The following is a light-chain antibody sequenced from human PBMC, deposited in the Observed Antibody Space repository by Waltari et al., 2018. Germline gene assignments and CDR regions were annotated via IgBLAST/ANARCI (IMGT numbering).Light chain of an antibody. J-gene: IGLJ2*01. Sequence: QSVLTQPPPAFGTPGQRVTISCSGSSSNIASNTVNWYQQLPGTAPKLLIYSNNQRPSGVPDRFSGSKSGTSASLAISGLQSEDEADYYCAAWDDSLNGPDVVFGGGTKLTVL. CDR1: SSNIASNT. V-gene: IGLV1-44*01. CDR3: AAWDDSLNGPDVV. CDR2: SNN.